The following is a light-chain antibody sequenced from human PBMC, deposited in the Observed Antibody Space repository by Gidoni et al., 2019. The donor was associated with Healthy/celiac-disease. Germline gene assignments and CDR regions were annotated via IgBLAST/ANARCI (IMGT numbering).Light chain of an antibody. Sequence: DIQMTQSPSSLSASVGDRVTITCRASQSISSYLHWYQQKPGKAPKLLIYAASSLQSGVPSRFSGSGSGTDFTLTISSLQPEDFATYYCQQSYSTPVYTFXQXTKLEIK. V-gene: IGKV1-39*01. CDR1: QSISSY. CDR3: QQSYSTPVYT. J-gene: IGKJ2*01. CDR2: AAS.